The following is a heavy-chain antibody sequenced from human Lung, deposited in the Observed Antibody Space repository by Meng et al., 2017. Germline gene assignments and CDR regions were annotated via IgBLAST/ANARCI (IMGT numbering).Heavy chain of an antibody. V-gene: IGHV3-21*01. CDR1: GFTFSSYS. CDR3: VRDHCTSGGCYLYGMDV. CDR2: ITGGSTFI. Sequence: EVQLVESGGGMVKPGVSLRLSCEASGFTFSSYSLYWVRQAPGKGLEWLSSITGGSTFINYADSVKGRFTISRDNAKNSLFLQMNSLRAADTALYYCVRDHCTSGGCYLYGMDVWGQGTTVTVSS. J-gene: IGHJ6*02. D-gene: IGHD2-15*01.